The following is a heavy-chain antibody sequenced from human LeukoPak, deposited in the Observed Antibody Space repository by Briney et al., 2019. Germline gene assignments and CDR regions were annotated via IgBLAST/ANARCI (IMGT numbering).Heavy chain of an antibody. V-gene: IGHV3-30*04. CDR1: GFTFSSYA. D-gene: IGHD2-2*01. J-gene: IGHJ4*02. Sequence: GGSLRLCCAASGFTFSSYAMHWVRQAPGKGLEWVAVISYDGSNKYYADSVKGRFTISRDNSKNTLYLQMNSLRAEDTAVYYCARPAGYCSSTSCYGYYFDYWGQGTLVTVSS. CDR3: ARPAGYCSSTSCYGYYFDY. CDR2: ISYDGSNK.